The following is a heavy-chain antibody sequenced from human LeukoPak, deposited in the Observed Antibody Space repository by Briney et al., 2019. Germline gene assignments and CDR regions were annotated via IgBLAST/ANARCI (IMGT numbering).Heavy chain of an antibody. CDR2: INHSGST. CDR1: GGSFSGYY. D-gene: IGHD5-12*01. J-gene: IGHJ4*02. V-gene: IGHV4-34*01. Sequence: KPSETLSLTCAVYGGSFSGYYWSWIRQPPGKGLEWIGEINHSGSTSYNPSIKSRVTISVDTSKNQFSLKLSSVTAADTAVYYCARGRGPYDATSDYWGQGTLVTVSS. CDR3: ARGRGPYDATSDY.